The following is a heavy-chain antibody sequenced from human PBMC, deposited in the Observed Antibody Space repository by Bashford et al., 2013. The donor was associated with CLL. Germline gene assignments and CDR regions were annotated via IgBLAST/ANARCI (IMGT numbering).Heavy chain of an antibody. CDR3: ARAQMFNPSFPMDV. CDR2: MNTNRGNT. J-gene: IGHJ6*02. CDR1: GYTFTKYD. V-gene: IGHV1-8*01. Sequence: ASVKVSCKTSGYTFTKYDVNWVRQAAGQGPEWMGWMNTNRGNTGYAQKFQGTVTMTRDASTNTAYLELTNLRSEDTAVYFCARAQMFNPSFPMDVWGQGTTVTVSS. D-gene: IGHD3-10*02.